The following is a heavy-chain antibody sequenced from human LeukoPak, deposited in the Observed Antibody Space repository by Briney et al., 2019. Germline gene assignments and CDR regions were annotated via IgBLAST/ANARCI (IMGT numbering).Heavy chain of an antibody. D-gene: IGHD5-18*01. CDR3: AKDRIVDTPMVTSFDY. V-gene: IGHV3-30*18. J-gene: IGHJ4*02. CDR1: GFIFSSYG. CDR2: ISYDGRNK. Sequence: PGGSLRLSCAASGFIFSSYGMYWVRQAPGKGLEWVAVISYDGRNKYYGDSVKGRFTVSRDNSKNTLYLQTNSLRAEDTGVYYCAKDRIVDTPMVTSFDYWGQGTLVTVSS.